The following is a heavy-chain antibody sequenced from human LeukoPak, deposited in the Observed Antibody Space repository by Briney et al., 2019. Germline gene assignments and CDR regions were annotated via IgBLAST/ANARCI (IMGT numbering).Heavy chain of an antibody. J-gene: IGHJ4*02. D-gene: IGHD4/OR15-4a*01. Sequence: PGGSLRLSCAAYGFTVSSNYMSWVRQAPGKGLEWFSVIYSGGSTYYADSVKGRFTISRDNSKNTLYLQMNSLRAEDTAVYYCARDYGGTLDYWGQGTLVTVSS. CDR3: ARDYGGTLDY. V-gene: IGHV3-53*01. CDR1: GFTVSSNY. CDR2: IYSGGST.